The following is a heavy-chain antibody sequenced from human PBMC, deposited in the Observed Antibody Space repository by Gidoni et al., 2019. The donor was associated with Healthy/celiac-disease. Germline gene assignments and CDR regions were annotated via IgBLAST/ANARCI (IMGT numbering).Heavy chain of an antibody. CDR3: ARPIFKDYYYGMDV. V-gene: IGHV1-46*01. D-gene: IGHD3-9*01. CDR1: GYTFTSDS. J-gene: IGHJ6*02. Sequence: QVPLVQYGPEVQKPGASVTVSCKASGYTFTSDSMHWVRPAPGQGLEWMGIINPSGGSTSYAQKFQGRVTMTSDTSTSTVYMELSSLRSEDTAVYYCARPIFKDYYYGMDVWGQGTTVTVSS. CDR2: INPSGGST.